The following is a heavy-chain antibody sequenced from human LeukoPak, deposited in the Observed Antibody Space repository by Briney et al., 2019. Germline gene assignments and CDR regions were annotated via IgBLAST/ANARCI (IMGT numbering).Heavy chain of an antibody. Sequence: PSETLSLTCTVSGGSISSYYWSWIRQPPGKGLEWIGYIYYSGSTNYNPSLKSRVTISVDTSKNQFSLKLSSATAADTAVYYCARCRGLDAFDIWGQGTMVTVSS. CDR2: IYYSGST. J-gene: IGHJ3*02. CDR3: ARCRGLDAFDI. D-gene: IGHD3/OR15-3a*01. V-gene: IGHV4-59*01. CDR1: GGSISSYY.